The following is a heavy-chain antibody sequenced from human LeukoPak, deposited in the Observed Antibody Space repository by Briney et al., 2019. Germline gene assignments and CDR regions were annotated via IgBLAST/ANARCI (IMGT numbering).Heavy chain of an antibody. D-gene: IGHD5-18*01. CDR1: GFTFSSYA. Sequence: PGGSLRLSCAASGFTFSSYAMHWVRQAPGKGLEWVAVISYDGSNKYYADSVKGRFTISRDNSKNTLYLQMNSLRAEDTAVYYCAKGYTAMVPGWFDPWGQGTLVTVSS. CDR2: ISYDGSNK. CDR3: AKGYTAMVPGWFDP. V-gene: IGHV3-30-3*01. J-gene: IGHJ5*02.